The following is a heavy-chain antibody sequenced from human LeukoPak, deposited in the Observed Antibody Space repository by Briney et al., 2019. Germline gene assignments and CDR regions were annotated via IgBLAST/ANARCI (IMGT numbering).Heavy chain of an antibody. V-gene: IGHV1-46*01. CDR1: GYSFTSHY. Sequence: ASVKVSCKASGYSFTSHYMHWVRQAPGQGLEWMGLINPSGSSTLYAQKFQGRVTMTRDMSTTTDYMELSSLRSEDTAVYYCARPQTYGDSYDYWGQGTLVTVSS. CDR2: INPSGSST. J-gene: IGHJ4*02. CDR3: ARPQTYGDSYDY. D-gene: IGHD4-17*01.